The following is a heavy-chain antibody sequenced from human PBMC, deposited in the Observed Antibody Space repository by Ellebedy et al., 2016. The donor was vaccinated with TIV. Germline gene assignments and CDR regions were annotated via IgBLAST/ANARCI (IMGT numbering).Heavy chain of an antibody. V-gene: IGHV3-30*18. Sequence: GESLKISCAASGFTFSTYGMHWVRQAPGKGLEWVAVISYHGSNKYYADSVKGRFTISRDNSKNTLYLQMHSLRAEDTAVYYCAKDGASIAAGTLGYWGQGTRVTGSS. J-gene: IGHJ4*02. CDR3: AKDGASIAAGTLGY. D-gene: IGHD6-13*01. CDR2: ISYHGSNK. CDR1: GFTFSTYG.